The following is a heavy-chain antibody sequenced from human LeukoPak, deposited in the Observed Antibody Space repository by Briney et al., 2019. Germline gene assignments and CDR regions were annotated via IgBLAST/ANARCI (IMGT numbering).Heavy chain of an antibody. CDR2: ISSSGNSR. CDR3: LTVVETTIAAFDI. Sequence: GGSLRLSCAASGFILSNYRMNWVRQAPGKGLEWVSYISSSGNSREYADSVKGRFTISRDNARDSLHLQMNSLRVEDTAVYYCLTVVETTIAAFDIWGQGTMVTVSS. J-gene: IGHJ3*02. CDR1: GFILSNYR. V-gene: IGHV3-48*04. D-gene: IGHD1-26*01.